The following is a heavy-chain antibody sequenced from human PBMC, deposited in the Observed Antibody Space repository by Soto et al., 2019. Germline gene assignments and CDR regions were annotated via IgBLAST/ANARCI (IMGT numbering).Heavy chain of an antibody. CDR1: GFTFSNAW. CDR2: IKSKTDGGTT. V-gene: IGHV3-15*01. J-gene: IGHJ6*03. D-gene: IGHD2-15*01. CDR3: TAHLGYCSGGSCYSWYYYYYMDV. Sequence: GGSLRLSCAASGFTFSNAWMSWVRQAPGKGLEWVGRIKSKTDGGTTDYAAPVKGRFTISRDDSKNTLYLQMNSLKTEDTAVYYCTAHLGYCSGGSCYSWYYYYYMDVWGKGTTVTVSS.